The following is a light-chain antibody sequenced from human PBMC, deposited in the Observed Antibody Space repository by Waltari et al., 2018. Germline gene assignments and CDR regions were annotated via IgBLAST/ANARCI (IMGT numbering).Light chain of an antibody. Sequence: QSALTQPASVSGSPGPSILISSTGPSCDVGGYNPVSWFLHHPDKAPNLVVLEVNERPSGVSSRFSGCKSGNTASLTISGLQAEDESSCYCNSYTSGRTWVFGGGTRLTVL. V-gene: IGLV2-14*01. J-gene: IGLJ3*02. CDR2: EVN. CDR3: NSYTSGRTWV. CDR1: SCDVGGYNP.